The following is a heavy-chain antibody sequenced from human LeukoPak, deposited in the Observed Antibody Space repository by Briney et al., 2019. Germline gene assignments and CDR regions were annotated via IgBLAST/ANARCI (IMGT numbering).Heavy chain of an antibody. J-gene: IGHJ4*02. CDR3: ARICSGGSCYWSSDY. V-gene: IGHV1-18*01. D-gene: IGHD2-15*01. CDR2: ISAYNGNT. Sequence: ASVKVSCKASGYTFTSYGISWVRQAPGQRLEWMGWISAYNGNTNYAQKLQGRVTMTTDTSTSTAYMELRSLRSDDTAVYYCARICSGGSCYWSSDYWGQGTLVTVSS. CDR1: GYTFTSYG.